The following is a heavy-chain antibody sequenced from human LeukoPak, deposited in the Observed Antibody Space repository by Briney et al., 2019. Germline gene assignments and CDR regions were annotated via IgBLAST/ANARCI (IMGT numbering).Heavy chain of an antibody. Sequence: SETLSLTCTVSGGSISNNNYYWAWIRQPPGKGLECIGSIYYSGSPYYNPSLKSRVTISIDTSKNQFSLRLSSVTAADTAVYYCATWRTAKTGFDYWGQGTLVSVSS. CDR1: GGSISNNNYY. D-gene: IGHD1-1*01. CDR2: IYYSGSP. CDR3: ATWRTAKTGFDY. J-gene: IGHJ4*02. V-gene: IGHV4-39*01.